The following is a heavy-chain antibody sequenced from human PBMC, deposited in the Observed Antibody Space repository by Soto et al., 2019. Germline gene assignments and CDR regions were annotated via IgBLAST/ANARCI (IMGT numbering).Heavy chain of an antibody. CDR1: GFTFSSCT. CDR3: SGCSGGACHQNYGMDV. J-gene: IGHJ6*02. D-gene: IGHD2-15*01. CDR2: ISPSTSHI. V-gene: IGHV3-21*01. Sequence: EVHLVESGGGLVKPGGSLRLSCAVSGFTFSSCTMNWVRQAPGKGLEWVSSISPSTSHIYYADSVKGGFTISRDNAKNSLFLQINSLRAEDTAVYYCSGCSGGACHQNYGMDVWGQGTTVTVSS.